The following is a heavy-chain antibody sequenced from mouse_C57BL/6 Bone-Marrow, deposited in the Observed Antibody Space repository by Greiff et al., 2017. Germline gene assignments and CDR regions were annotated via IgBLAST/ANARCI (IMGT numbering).Heavy chain of an antibody. CDR2: IYPRSGNT. CDR3: ARYGYYWFAY. D-gene: IGHD2-3*01. Sequence: QVQLQQSGAELARPGASVKLSCKASGYTFTSYGISWVKQRTGQGLEWIGEIYPRSGNTYYNEKFKGKATLTADKSSSTAYMGLRSLTSEDSAVYFCARYGYYWFAYWGQGTLVTVSA. CDR1: GYTFTSYG. J-gene: IGHJ3*01. V-gene: IGHV1-81*01.